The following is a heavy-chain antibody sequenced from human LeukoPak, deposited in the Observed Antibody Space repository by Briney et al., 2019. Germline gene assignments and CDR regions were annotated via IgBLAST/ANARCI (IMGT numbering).Heavy chain of an antibody. D-gene: IGHD2-15*01. Sequence: PGGSLRLSCAASGFTFSSYSMNWVRQAPGKALEWVSSISSSSSYIYYADSVKGRFTISRDNAKNSLYLQMNSLRAEDTAVYYCARDAVQYCSGGSCYYYGMDVWGQGTTVTVSS. CDR2: ISSSSSYI. CDR1: GFTFSSYS. CDR3: ARDAVQYCSGGSCYYYGMDV. V-gene: IGHV3-21*01. J-gene: IGHJ6*02.